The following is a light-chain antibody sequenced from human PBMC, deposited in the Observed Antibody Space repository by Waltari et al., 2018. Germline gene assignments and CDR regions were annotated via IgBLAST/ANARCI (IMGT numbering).Light chain of an antibody. Sequence: DIVVTQSPLSLPVTHGEPASISCRSSQSLLDRNGYNLLDWYLQKPGQSPQLLIYFGSNRASGVPDRFSGSGSGRDFTLKISRVEAEDVGVYYCMQALQTPWTFGQGTKVEIK. CDR1: QSLLDRNGYNL. CDR2: FGS. V-gene: IGKV2-28*01. CDR3: MQALQTPWT. J-gene: IGKJ1*01.